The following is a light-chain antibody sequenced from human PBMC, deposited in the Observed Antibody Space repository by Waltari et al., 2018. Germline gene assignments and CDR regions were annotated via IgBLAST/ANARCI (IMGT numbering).Light chain of an antibody. CDR3: CSYAGSGIYV. V-gene: IGLV2-23*02. Sequence: QSALPQPPSVSAAPGEPTTTSCTGTSSDVVSYNIVAWFQQHPDKAPKLIIYEVNKRPAGGSHRSAGSKGGNAALLTFSVLQAEDDADYYCCSYAGSGIYVFGSGAKVTVL. CDR1: SSDVVSYNI. J-gene: IGLJ1*01. CDR2: EVN.